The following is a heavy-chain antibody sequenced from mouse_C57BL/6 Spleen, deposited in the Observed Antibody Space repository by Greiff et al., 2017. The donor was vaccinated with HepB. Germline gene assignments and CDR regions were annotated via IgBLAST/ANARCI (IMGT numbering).Heavy chain of an antibody. CDR1: GYTFTSYW. CDR3: AEGSFAY. CDR2: IDPSDSYT. J-gene: IGHJ3*01. Sequence: QVQLQQPGAELVKPGASVKLSCKASGYTFTSYWMQWVKQRPGQGLEWIGEIDPSDSYTNYNQKFKGKATLTVDTSSSTAYMQLRSLTSEDLAVYYGAEGSFAYWGQGTLVTVSA. V-gene: IGHV1-50*01.